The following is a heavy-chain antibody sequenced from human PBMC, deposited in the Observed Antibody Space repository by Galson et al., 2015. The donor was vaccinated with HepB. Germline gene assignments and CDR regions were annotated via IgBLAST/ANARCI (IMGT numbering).Heavy chain of an antibody. J-gene: IGHJ5*02. D-gene: IGHD3-3*01. CDR2: IHTSGST. Sequence: TLSLTCTVSGGSISTGSYSWTWIRQPAGRGLEWIGRIHTSGSTNYNPSLKSRVTIAADKSKNQFSLKLSSVTAADTAVYYCARDKGSGYYVNRLDPWGQGTLVTVSS. V-gene: IGHV4-61*02. CDR1: GGSISTGSYS. CDR3: ARDKGSGYYVNRLDP.